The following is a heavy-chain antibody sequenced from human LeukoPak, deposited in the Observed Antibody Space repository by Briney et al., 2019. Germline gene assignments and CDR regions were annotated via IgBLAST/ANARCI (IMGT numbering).Heavy chain of an antibody. V-gene: IGHV1-18*01. J-gene: IGHJ4*02. CDR3: AREKGTIFGVVIPHFDY. CDR1: GYTFTRYG. Sequence: ASVKVSCKASGYTFTRYGISWVRQAPGQGLEWMGWISAYNGNTNYAQKLQGRVTMTTDTSTSTAYMELRSLRSDDTAVYYCAREKGTIFGVVIPHFDYWGQGTLVTVSS. CDR2: ISAYNGNT. D-gene: IGHD3-3*01.